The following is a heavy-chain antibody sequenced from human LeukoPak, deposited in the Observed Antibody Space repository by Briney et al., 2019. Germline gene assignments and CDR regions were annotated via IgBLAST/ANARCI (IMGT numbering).Heavy chain of an antibody. CDR2: ISSSGGST. V-gene: IGHV3-23*01. CDR3: ARAAAGTPPSWYYYMDV. CDR1: GFTFSSYA. D-gene: IGHD6-13*01. J-gene: IGHJ6*03. Sequence: PGGSLRLSCAASGFTFSSYAMSWVRRAPGKGLEWVSSISSSGGSTYYADSVKGRFTVSRDNSKNTLYLQMNSLRAEDTAVYYCARAAAGTPPSWYYYMDVWGKGTTVTVSS.